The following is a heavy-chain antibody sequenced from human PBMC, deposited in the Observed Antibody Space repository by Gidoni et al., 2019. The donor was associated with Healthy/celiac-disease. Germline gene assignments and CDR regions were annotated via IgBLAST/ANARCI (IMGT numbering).Heavy chain of an antibody. CDR1: GGSFSGSY. D-gene: IGHD2-15*01. CDR3: ARGRVIVVVVAATYYGMDV. J-gene: IGHJ6*02. V-gene: IGHV4-34*01. Sequence: QVQLQQWGAGLLKPSETLSLTCAVYGGSFSGSYWSWIRQPPGKGLEWIGEINHSGSTNYNPSLKSRVTISVDTSKNQFSLKLSSVTAADTAVYYCARGRVIVVVVAATYYGMDVWGQGTTVTVSS. CDR2: INHSGST.